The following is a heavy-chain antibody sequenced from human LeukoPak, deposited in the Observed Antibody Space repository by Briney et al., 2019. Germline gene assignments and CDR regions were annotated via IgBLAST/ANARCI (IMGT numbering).Heavy chain of an antibody. D-gene: IGHD3-10*01. CDR3: ATIKVRANNYDTDGFEY. CDR2: IKQEGNEK. J-gene: IGHJ4*02. Sequence: SGGSLRLSCAASGFTLTSFWMSWVRQAPGKGLEWVANIKQEGNEKYYADSVKGRFTISRYNAKNSLYLQMNSLRAEDTAVYYCATIKVRANNYDTDGFEYWGQGTLVTVSS. V-gene: IGHV3-7*05. CDR1: GFTLTSFW.